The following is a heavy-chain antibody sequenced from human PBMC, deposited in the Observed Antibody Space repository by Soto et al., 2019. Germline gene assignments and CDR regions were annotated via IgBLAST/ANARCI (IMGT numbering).Heavy chain of an antibody. Sequence: QVQLVQSGAEVKNPGASVKVSCKASGYTFTGYYMHWVRQAPGQGLEWMGWINPNSGGTNYAQKFQGRVTMTRDTSISTAYMELSRLRSDDTAVYYCARSYYSAVAGTPLYYWGQGTMVTVSS. D-gene: IGHD6-19*01. J-gene: IGHJ4*02. CDR2: INPNSGGT. V-gene: IGHV1-2*02. CDR1: GYTFTGYY. CDR3: ARSYYSAVAGTPLYY.